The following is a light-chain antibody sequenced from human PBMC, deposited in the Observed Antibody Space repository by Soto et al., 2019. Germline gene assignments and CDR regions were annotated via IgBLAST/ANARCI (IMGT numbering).Light chain of an antibody. J-gene: IGLJ2*01. V-gene: IGLV1-40*01. CDR2: GNT. CDR3: LSFDSSLSVV. CDR1: GSNIGAGYD. Sequence: SVLTQPPSVSGAPGQRVTISCTGRGSNIGAGYDVHWYQQLPGRAPKLLIYGNTNRPSGVPDRFSGSKSGTSASLAITGLQAEDEADYYCLSFDSSLSVVFGGGTKLTVL.